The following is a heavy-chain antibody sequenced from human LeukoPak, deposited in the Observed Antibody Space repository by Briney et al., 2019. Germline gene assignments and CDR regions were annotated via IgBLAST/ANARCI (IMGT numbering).Heavy chain of an antibody. V-gene: IGHV1-69*13. Sequence: GASVKVSCKASRDTFSSYAISWVRQAPGQGLEWMGGIIPIFGTANYAQKFRGRVTITADESTSTAYMELSSLRSEDTAVYYCASPPSHCSGGSCYPATGVTYFDYWGQGTLVTVSS. CDR3: ASPPSHCSGGSCYPATGVTYFDY. D-gene: IGHD2-15*01. CDR2: IIPIFGTA. CDR1: RDTFSSYA. J-gene: IGHJ4*02.